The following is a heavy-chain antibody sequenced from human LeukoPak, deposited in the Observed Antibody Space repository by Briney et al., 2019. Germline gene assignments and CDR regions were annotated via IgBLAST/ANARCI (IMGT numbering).Heavy chain of an antibody. Sequence: SETLSLTCTVSGGSISSYYWSWIRQPPGKGLEWIGYIYYSGSTNYNPSLKSRVTISVDTSKNQFSLKLSSVTAADTVVYYCARDRIGEHYYYYGMDVWGQGTTVTVSS. V-gene: IGHV4-59*01. CDR1: GGSISSYY. D-gene: IGHD3-10*01. J-gene: IGHJ6*02. CDR2: IYYSGST. CDR3: ARDRIGEHYYYYGMDV.